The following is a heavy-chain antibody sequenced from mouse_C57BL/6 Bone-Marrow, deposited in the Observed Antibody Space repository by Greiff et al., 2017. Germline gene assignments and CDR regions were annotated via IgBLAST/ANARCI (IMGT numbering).Heavy chain of an antibody. V-gene: IGHV1-82*01. CDR3: ARDLTGRFAY. J-gene: IGHJ3*01. D-gene: IGHD4-1*01. CDR2: IYPGDGDT. CDR1: GYAFSSSW. Sequence: VQLQESGPELVKPGASVKISCKASGYAFSSSWMNWVKQRPGKGLEWIGRIYPGDGDTNYNGKFKGKATLTADKSSSTAYMQLSSLTSEDSAVXFCARDLTGRFAYWGQGTLVTVAA.